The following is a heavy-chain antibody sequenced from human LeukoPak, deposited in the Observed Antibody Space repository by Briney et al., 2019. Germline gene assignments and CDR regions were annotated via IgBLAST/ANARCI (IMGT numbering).Heavy chain of an antibody. Sequence: ASVKVSCKASGYAFTSYYMHWVRQAPGQGLEWMGIINPSGGSTSYAQKFQGRVTMTRDMSTSTVYMELSSLRSDDTAVYYCAREGRQRVLLWFGELYADYYYYMDVWGEGTTVTISS. D-gene: IGHD3-10*01. V-gene: IGHV1-46*01. CDR2: INPSGGST. CDR1: GYAFTSYY. J-gene: IGHJ6*03. CDR3: AREGRQRVLLWFGELYADYYYYMDV.